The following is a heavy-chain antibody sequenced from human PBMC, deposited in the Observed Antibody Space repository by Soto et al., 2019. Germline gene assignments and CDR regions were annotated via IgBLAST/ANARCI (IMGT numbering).Heavy chain of an antibody. D-gene: IGHD3-10*02. V-gene: IGHV3-11*03. CDR2: SSNSGTCT. Sequence: PGGSLRLSCAASGFSISDHYMSCIRQAPGRGLEWVAYSSNSGTCTKYADSVKGRFSISRDNAKNSLYLEINSLRGEDTAIYYCARSGDNYNVLEYWGQGT. CDR3: ARSGDNYNVLEY. CDR1: GFSISDHY. J-gene: IGHJ4*02.